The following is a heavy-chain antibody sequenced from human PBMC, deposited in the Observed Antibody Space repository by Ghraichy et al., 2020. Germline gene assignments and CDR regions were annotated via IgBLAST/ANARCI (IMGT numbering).Heavy chain of an antibody. V-gene: IGHV4-39*01. D-gene: IGHD4-17*01. Sequence: SETLSLTCTVSGGSISSSSYYWGWIRQPPGKGLEWIGSIYYSGSTYYNPSLKSRVTISVDTSKNQFSLKLSSVTAADTAVYYCAVIPTVTTAIDYLGQGTLVTVSS. CDR2: IYYSGST. CDR1: GGSISSSSYY. J-gene: IGHJ4*02. CDR3: AVIPTVTTAIDY.